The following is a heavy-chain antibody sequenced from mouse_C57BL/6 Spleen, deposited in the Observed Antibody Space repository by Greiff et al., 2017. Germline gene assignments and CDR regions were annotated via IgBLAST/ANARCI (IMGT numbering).Heavy chain of an antibody. CDR3: ARGRNYGSSYWYFDV. V-gene: IGHV1-81*01. J-gene: IGHJ1*03. CDR1: GYTFTSYG. D-gene: IGHD1-1*01. Sequence: VKLQESGAELARPGASVKLSCKASGYTFTSYGISWVKQRTGQGLEWIGEIYPRSGNTYYNEKFKGKATLTADKSSSTAYMELRSLTSEDSAVYFGARGRNYGSSYWYFDVWGTGTTVTVST. CDR2: IYPRSGNT.